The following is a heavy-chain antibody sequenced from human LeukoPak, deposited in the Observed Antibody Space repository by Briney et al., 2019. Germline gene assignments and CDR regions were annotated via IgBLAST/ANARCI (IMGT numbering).Heavy chain of an antibody. V-gene: IGHV3-74*01. D-gene: IGHD2-2*01. CDR3: ANFGYCSSTSCLNGKYNWFDP. J-gene: IGHJ5*02. CDR2: INSDGSST. CDR1: GFTFSSYW. Sequence: PGGSLRLSCAASGFTFSSYWMHWVRQAPGKGLVWVSRINSDGSSTSYADSVKGRFTISRDNAKNSLYLQMNSLRAEDTAVYYCANFGYCSSTSCLNGKYNWFDPWGQGTLVTVSS.